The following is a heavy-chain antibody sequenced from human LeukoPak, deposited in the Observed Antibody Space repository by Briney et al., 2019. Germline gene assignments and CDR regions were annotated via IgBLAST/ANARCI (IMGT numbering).Heavy chain of an antibody. J-gene: IGHJ6*02. CDR1: GFTFSSYA. CDR3: ARDMDYGIPSGMDV. D-gene: IGHD3-9*01. V-gene: IGHV3-30-3*01. Sequence: PGGSLRLSCAASGFTFSSYAMHWVRQAPGKGLEWVAVISYDGSNKYYADSVKGRFTISRDNSKNTLYLQMNSLRAEDTAVYYCARDMDYGIPSGMDVWGQGTTVTVSS. CDR2: ISYDGSNK.